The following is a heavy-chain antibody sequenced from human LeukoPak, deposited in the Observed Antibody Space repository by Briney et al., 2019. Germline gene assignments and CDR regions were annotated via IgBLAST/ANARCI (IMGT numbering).Heavy chain of an antibody. V-gene: IGHV4-34*01. J-gene: IGHJ4*02. CDR2: INHSGST. CDR3: ARYDFWSGSDDY. CDR1: GGSFSGYC. Sequence: SETLSLTCAVYGGSFSGYCWSWIRQPPGKGLEWIGEINHSGSTNYNPSLKSRVTISVDTSKNQFSLKLSSVTAADTAVYYCARYDFWSGSDDYWGQGTLVTVSS. D-gene: IGHD3-3*01.